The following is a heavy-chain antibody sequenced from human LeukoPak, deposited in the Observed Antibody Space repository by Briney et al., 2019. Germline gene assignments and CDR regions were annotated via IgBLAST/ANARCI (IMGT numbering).Heavy chain of an antibody. J-gene: IGHJ4*02. CDR3: ARDLGYYDFWSGYYGYEPFDY. V-gene: IGHV3-48*01. CDR1: GFTFSSYS. Sequence: GGSLRLSCAASGFTFSSYSMNWVRQAPGKGLEGVSYISSSSSTIYYADSVKGRFTISRDNAKDSLYLQMNSLRAEDTAVYYCARDLGYYDFWSGYYGYEPFDYWGQGTLVTVSS. CDR2: ISSSSSTI. D-gene: IGHD3-3*01.